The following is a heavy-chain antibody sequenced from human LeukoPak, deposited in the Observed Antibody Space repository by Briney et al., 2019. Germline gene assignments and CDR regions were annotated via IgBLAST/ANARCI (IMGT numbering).Heavy chain of an antibody. CDR3: ARDLKGDYYFDY. CDR2: INPNSGGT. J-gene: IGHJ4*02. V-gene: IGHV1-2*06. CDR1: GYTFTGYH. Sequence: ASVKVSCKASGYTFTGYHMHWARQAPGQGLEWMGRINPNSGGTNYAQKFQGRVTMTRDTSISTAYMELSRLRSDDTAVYYCARDLKGDYYFDYWGQGTLVTVSS.